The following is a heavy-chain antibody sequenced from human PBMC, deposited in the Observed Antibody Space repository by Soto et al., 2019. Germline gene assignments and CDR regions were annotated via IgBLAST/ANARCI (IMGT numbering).Heavy chain of an antibody. D-gene: IGHD2-15*01. V-gene: IGHV3-30-3*01. Sequence: QVQLVESGGGVVQPGRSLRLSCAASGFTFSSYAMHWVRQAPGKGLEWVAVISYDGSNKYDADSVKGRFTISRDNSKNMLYMQMNSLRAEDTAVYYCAREAWELLLRGYYGMDVWGHGTTVTVSS. CDR3: AREAWELLLRGYYGMDV. J-gene: IGHJ6*02. CDR1: GFTFSSYA. CDR2: ISYDGSNK.